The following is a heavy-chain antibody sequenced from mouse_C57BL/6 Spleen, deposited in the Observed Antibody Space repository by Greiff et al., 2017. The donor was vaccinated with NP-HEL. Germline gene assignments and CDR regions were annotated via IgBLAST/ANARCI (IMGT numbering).Heavy chain of an antibody. CDR2: IDPEDGDT. D-gene: IGHD1-1*01. CDR3: ARGYDGSSDWYFDG. CDR1: GFNIKDYY. Sequence: VQLQQSGAELVKPGASVKLSCTASGFNIKDYYMHWVKQRTEQGLEWIGRIDPEDGDTKYAPKFQGKATITADTASNTAYLQLSSLTSEDTAVYYCARGYDGSSDWYFDGWGTGTTVTVSS. V-gene: IGHV14-2*01. J-gene: IGHJ1*03.